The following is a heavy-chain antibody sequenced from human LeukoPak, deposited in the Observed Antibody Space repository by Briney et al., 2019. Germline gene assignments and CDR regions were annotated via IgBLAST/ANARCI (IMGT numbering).Heavy chain of an antibody. CDR3: ARTVGALYDAFNI. J-gene: IGHJ3*02. CDR2: INYSGST. V-gene: IGHV4-30-4*01. D-gene: IGHD1-26*01. CDR1: GGSISSDNYQ. Sequence: SETLSLTCTVSGGSISSDNYQWSWIRQPPGKGLEWIGYINYSGSTYYNPSLKSRVTISVDTSKNHFSLKLSSVTAADTAVYYCARTVGALYDAFNIWGQGTMVTVSS.